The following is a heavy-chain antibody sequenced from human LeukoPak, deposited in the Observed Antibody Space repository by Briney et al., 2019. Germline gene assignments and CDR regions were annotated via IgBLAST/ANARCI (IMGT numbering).Heavy chain of an antibody. CDR1: GYTLTELS. D-gene: IGHD3-3*01. Sequence: ASVKVSCKVSGYTLTELSMHWVRQAPGKGLEWMGGFDPEDGETIYAQKFQGRVTMTEDTSTDTAYMELSSLRSEDTAVYYCARSRITIFGVVIYYYYMDVWGKGTTVTVSS. J-gene: IGHJ6*03. V-gene: IGHV1-24*01. CDR3: ARSRITIFGVVIYYYYMDV. CDR2: FDPEDGET.